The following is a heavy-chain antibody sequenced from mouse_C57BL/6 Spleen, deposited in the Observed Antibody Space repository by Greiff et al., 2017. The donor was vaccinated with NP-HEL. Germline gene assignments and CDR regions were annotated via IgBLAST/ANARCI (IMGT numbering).Heavy chain of an antibody. J-gene: IGHJ3*01. CDR3: ARRITTVVAPFAY. D-gene: IGHD1-1*01. CDR1: GYTFTSYW. Sequence: QVQLKQPGAELVKPGASVKMSCKASGYTFTSYWITWVKQRPGQGLEWIGDIYPGSGSTNYNEKFKSKATLTVDTSSSTAYMQLSSLTSEDSAVYYCARRITTVVAPFAYWGQGTLVTVSA. V-gene: IGHV1-55*01. CDR2: IYPGSGST.